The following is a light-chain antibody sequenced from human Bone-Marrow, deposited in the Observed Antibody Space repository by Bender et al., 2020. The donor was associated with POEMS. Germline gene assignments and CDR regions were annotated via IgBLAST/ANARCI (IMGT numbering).Light chain of an antibody. Sequence: QSALTQPASVSGSPGQSITISCTGTNSDVGTYNLVSWYQQRPGKGPKLLIYEGSERPSGVSNRFSASQSGNTASLTISGLQAEDEADYYCCSYAGTTTPNWFFGGGTKVTVL. CDR2: EGS. V-gene: IGLV2-23*01. CDR1: NSDVGTYNL. J-gene: IGLJ3*02. CDR3: CSYAGTTTPNWF.